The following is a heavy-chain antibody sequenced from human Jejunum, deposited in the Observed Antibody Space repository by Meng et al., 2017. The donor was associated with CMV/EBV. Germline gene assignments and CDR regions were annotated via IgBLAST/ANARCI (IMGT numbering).Heavy chain of an antibody. CDR1: GGSTNNYY. CDR2: FYSSDTY. CDR3: ARGPGASTREGFDH. J-gene: IGHJ4*02. V-gene: IGHV4-4*07. D-gene: IGHD1-26*01. Sequence: QLHLRSPGPGLGKPSETLSLTCTASGGSTNNYYWSWIRQSAGKGLEWIGRFYSSDTYNYHPSLNSRVTMSLDTSKKQFSLILSSVTAADTARYYCARGPGASTREGFDHWGLGTLVTVSS.